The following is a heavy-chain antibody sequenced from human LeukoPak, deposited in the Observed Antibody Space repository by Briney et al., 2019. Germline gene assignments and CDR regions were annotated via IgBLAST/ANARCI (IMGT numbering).Heavy chain of an antibody. V-gene: IGHV3-48*04. CDR2: ISSSSSTI. D-gene: IGHD6-13*01. CDR1: GFTFSSYS. CDR3: AREHRHWYSSSWYDAFDI. J-gene: IGHJ3*02. Sequence: GGSLRLSCAASGFTFSSYSMDWVRQAPGKGLEWVSYISSSSSTIYYADSVKGRFTISRDNAKNSLYLQMNSLRAEDTAVYYCAREHRHWYSSSWYDAFDIWGQGTMVTVSS.